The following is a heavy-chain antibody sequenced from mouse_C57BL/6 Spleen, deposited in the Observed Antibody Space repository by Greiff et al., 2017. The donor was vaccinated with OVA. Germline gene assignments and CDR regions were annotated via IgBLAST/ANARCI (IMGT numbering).Heavy chain of an antibody. CDR3: ARVATVVAADFDY. CDR1: GYTFTSYW. V-gene: IGHV1-72*01. D-gene: IGHD1-1*01. J-gene: IGHJ2*01. CDR2: IDPNSGGT. Sequence: QVQLQQPGAELVKPGASVTLSCKASGYTFTSYWMHWVKQRPGRGLEWIGRIDPNSGGTKYNEKFKSKATLTVDKPSSTAYMQLSSLTSEDSAVYYCARVATVVAADFDYWGQGTTLTVSS.